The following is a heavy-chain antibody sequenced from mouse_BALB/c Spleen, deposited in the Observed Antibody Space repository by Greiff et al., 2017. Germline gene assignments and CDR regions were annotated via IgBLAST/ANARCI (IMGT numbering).Heavy chain of an antibody. CDR1: GYTFTSYW. Sequence: VQLQQPGAELVKPGAPVKLSCKASGYTFTSYWMNWVKQRPGRGLEWIGRIDPSDSETHYNQKFKDKATLTVDKSSSTAYIQLSSLTSEDSAVYYGARTAGNRYYFDYWGQGTTLTVSS. V-gene: IGHV1-69*02. CDR2: IDPSDSET. D-gene: IGHD2-1*01. J-gene: IGHJ2*01. CDR3: ARTAGNRYYFDY.